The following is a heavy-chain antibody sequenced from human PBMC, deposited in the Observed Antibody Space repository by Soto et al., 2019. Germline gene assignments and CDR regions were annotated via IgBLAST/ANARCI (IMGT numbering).Heavy chain of an antibody. Sequence: SETLSLTCTVSGGSISSYYWSWIRQPPGKGLEWIGYIYYSGSANYNPSLKSRVTISVDTSKNQFSLKLSSVTAADTAVYYCARVETVGATKGGSLDYWGQGTLVTVSS. CDR2: IYYSGSA. J-gene: IGHJ4*02. D-gene: IGHD1-26*01. CDR3: ARVETVGATKGGSLDY. V-gene: IGHV4-59*01. CDR1: GGSISSYY.